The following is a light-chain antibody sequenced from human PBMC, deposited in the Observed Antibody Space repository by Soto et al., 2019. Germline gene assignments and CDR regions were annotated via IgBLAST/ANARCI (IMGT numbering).Light chain of an antibody. J-gene: IGKJ2*01. CDR3: QQYGSSPPYI. Sequence: EIVLTQSPGTLSLSPGERATLSCRASQSVSGNYLAWYQQKPRQSPRLLIYGSSDRATGIPDRFSGSGSATDFTLTITRVEPEDFAVYYCQQYGSSPPYIFGQGPKLEIK. V-gene: IGKV3-20*01. CDR1: QSVSGNY. CDR2: GSS.